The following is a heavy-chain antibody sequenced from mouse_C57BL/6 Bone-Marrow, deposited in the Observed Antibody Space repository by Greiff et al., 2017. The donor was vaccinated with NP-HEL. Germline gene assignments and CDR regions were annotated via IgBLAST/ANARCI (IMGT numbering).Heavy chain of an antibody. CDR1: GYTFTSYW. Sequence: QVQLQQPGAELVKPGASVKVSCKASGYTFTSYWMHWVKQRPGQGLEWIGRIHPSDSDTNYNQKFKGKATLTVDKSSSTAYMQLSSLTSEDSAVYYCASLDGYYWFAYWGQGTLVTVSA. V-gene: IGHV1-74*01. CDR2: IHPSDSDT. D-gene: IGHD2-3*01. CDR3: ASLDGYYWFAY. J-gene: IGHJ3*01.